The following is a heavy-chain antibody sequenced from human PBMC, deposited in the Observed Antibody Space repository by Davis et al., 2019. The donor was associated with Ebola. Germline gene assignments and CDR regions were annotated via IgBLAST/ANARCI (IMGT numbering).Heavy chain of an antibody. CDR1: GFTFSSYG. V-gene: IGHV3-30*03. Sequence: PGGSLRLSCAASGFTFSSYGMHWVRQAPGKGLEWVAVISYDGSNKYYADSVKGRFTISRDNSKNTLYLQMNSLRAEDTAVYYCARDLGGVAPYYYYGMDVWGQGTTVTVSS. D-gene: IGHD3-16*01. J-gene: IGHJ6*02. CDR2: ISYDGSNK. CDR3: ARDLGGVAPYYYYGMDV.